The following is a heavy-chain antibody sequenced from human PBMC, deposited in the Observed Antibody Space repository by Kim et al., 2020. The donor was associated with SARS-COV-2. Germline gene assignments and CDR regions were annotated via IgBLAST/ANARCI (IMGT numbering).Heavy chain of an antibody. Sequence: WYNDYAVSVKSRITINPDTSKNQFSLQLNSVTPEDTAVYYCARGVTVWRDWGQGTLVTVSS. V-gene: IGHV6-1*01. D-gene: IGHD3-16*01. J-gene: IGHJ4*02. CDR3: ARGVTVWRD. CDR2: WYN.